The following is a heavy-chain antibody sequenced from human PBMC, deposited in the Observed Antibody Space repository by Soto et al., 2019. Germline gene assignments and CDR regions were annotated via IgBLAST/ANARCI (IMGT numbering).Heavy chain of an antibody. Sequence: QVQLVESGGGLVKPGGSLRLSCVGSGFNFSDHYMSWVRQAPGKGLEWLSYISVSGDYKNYAGSVQGRFSVSRDNARNSLYLEMSSLRVEATAVYYCARPPHVFEPFDVWGQGSMVTVSS. J-gene: IGHJ3*01. CDR1: GFNFSDHY. D-gene: IGHD3-16*01. CDR2: ISVSGDYK. CDR3: ARPPHVFEPFDV. V-gene: IGHV3-11*05.